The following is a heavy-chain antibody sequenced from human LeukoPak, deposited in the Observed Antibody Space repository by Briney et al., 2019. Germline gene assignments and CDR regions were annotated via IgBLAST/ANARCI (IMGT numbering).Heavy chain of an antibody. Sequence: GGSLRLSCTASGFTFSSYAMSWVRQAPGKGLEWVSAISGSGGSTYYADSVKGRFTISRDNAKNTLYLQMNSLRAEDTAVYYCAKDLGAAAAPFDYWGQGTLVTVSS. J-gene: IGHJ4*02. V-gene: IGHV3-23*01. CDR3: AKDLGAAAAPFDY. CDR2: ISGSGGST. D-gene: IGHD6-13*01. CDR1: GFTFSSYA.